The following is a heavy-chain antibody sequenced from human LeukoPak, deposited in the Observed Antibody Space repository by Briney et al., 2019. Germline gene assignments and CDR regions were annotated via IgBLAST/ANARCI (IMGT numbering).Heavy chain of an antibody. CDR2: IIPILGIA. J-gene: IGHJ5*02. Sequence: GASVKVSCKASGGTFISYAISWVRQAPGQGLEWMGRIIPILGIANYAQKFQGRVTITADKSTSTAYMELSSLRSEDTAVYYCARKDFWSGYYGGNGGGNPFDPWGQGTLVTVSS. CDR3: ARKDFWSGYYGGNGGGNPFDP. CDR1: GGTFISYA. V-gene: IGHV1-69*04. D-gene: IGHD3-3*01.